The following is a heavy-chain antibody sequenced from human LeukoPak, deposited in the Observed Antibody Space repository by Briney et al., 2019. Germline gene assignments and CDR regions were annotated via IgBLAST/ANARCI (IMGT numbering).Heavy chain of an antibody. V-gene: IGHV1-24*01. J-gene: IGHJ4*02. CDR2: FDPEDAES. CDR3: SALARGFNRGIPVAGYFNL. D-gene: IGHD6-19*01. CDR1: GKPLSELA. Sequence: AAVKVSCKVSGKPLSELAVHWVRQSPAQGLEWMGGFDPEDAESIYTQKFQGRIIMTEDKSTDTAYMELSGLRSEDSAVYFCSALARGFNRGIPVAGYFNLWGQGTLVTVSS.